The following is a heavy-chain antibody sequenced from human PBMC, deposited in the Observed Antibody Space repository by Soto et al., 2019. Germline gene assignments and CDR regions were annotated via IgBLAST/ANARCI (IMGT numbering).Heavy chain of an antibody. CDR1: GFTFSSYW. V-gene: IGHV3-7*01. CDR3: ARVSSHDYVWGGPYYYYYYIDV. Sequence: GGSLRLSCAASGFTFSSYWMSWVRQAPGKGLEWVANIKQDGSEKYYVDSVKGRFTISRDNAKNSLYLQMNSLRAEDTAVYYCARVSSHDYVWGGPYYYYYYIDVWGKGTTVTVSS. J-gene: IGHJ6*03. D-gene: IGHD3-16*01. CDR2: IKQDGSEK.